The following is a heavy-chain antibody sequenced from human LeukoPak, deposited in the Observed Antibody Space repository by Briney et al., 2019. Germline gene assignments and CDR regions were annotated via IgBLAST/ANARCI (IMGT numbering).Heavy chain of an antibody. CDR2: LSSDASIT. V-gene: IGHV3-74*01. D-gene: IGHD7-27*01. J-gene: IGHJ3*02. Sequence: GGSLRLSCAASGFTLSSDLMHWVRQAPGKGLVWVSRLSSDASITSYADSVTGRFTISRDYAKNTLYLQMNSLRAEDTAVYYCARGANWGSNAFDIWGQGTMVTVSS. CDR3: ARGANWGSNAFDI. CDR1: GFTLSSDL.